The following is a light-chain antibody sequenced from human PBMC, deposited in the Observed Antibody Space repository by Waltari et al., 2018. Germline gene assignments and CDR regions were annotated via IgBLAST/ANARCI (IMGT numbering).Light chain of an antibody. CDR1: SSDVGGYNY. J-gene: IGLJ1*01. Sequence: QSALTQAPSASGSPGQSVTISCTGTSSDVGGYNYVSCYQQHPGKAPKLIIYEVSKRPSGVPDPFSGSKSGNTASLTVSGLQAEDEADYYCSSYAGRNIVYVFGSGTKVTVL. V-gene: IGLV2-8*01. CDR2: EVS. CDR3: SSYAGRNIVYV.